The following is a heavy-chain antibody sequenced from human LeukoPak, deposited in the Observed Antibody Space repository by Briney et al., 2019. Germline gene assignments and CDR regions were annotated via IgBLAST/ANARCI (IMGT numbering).Heavy chain of an antibody. J-gene: IGHJ6*02. CDR3: VRGYCSSSTSCPRPFDFYNYGMDV. CDR1: GFTFSAYH. CDR2: IGTAGDT. Sequence: GGSLRLSCAASGFTFSAYHMHWVCQVTGKGLEWVATIGTAGDTYYPGSVKGRFIISRENGKNFLNLQMNSLRAGDTALYYCVRGYCSSSTSCPRPFDFYNYGMDVWGQGTTVTVSS. D-gene: IGHD2-2*01. V-gene: IGHV3-13*04.